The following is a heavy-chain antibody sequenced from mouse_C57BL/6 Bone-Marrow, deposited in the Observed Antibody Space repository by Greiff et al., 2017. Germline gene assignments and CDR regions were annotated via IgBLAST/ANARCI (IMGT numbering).Heavy chain of an antibody. CDR2: IYPGSGST. J-gene: IGHJ4*01. CDR3: AKLGHAMDY. CDR1: GYTFTSYW. D-gene: IGHD4-1*01. Sequence: QVQLKQPGAELVKPGASVKMSCKASGYTFTSYWITWVKQRPGQGLEWIGDIYPGSGSTNYNQKFKDKATLTADKSSSTAYMQLSSLTSEDSAVYYCAKLGHAMDYWGQGTSVTVSS. V-gene: IGHV1-55*01.